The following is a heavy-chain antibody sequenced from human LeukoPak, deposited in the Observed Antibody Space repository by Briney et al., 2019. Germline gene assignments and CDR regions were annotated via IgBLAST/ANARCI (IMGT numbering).Heavy chain of an antibody. D-gene: IGHD6-13*01. Sequence: GGSLRLSCEASGFTFNSYAMSWVRQAPGKGLEWVSGISGSGSSTYYADSVKGRLTISRDNSKNTLYLQMNSLRAEDTAVYYCAKGSSSWYSFTDYWGQGTLVTVSS. V-gene: IGHV3-23*01. CDR3: AKGSSSWYSFTDY. J-gene: IGHJ4*02. CDR2: ISGSGSST. CDR1: GFTFNSYA.